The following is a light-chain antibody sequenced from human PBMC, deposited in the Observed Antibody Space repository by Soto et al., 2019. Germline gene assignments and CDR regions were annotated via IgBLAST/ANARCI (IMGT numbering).Light chain of an antibody. CDR3: SSYTSSNSYV. V-gene: IGLV2-14*03. Sequence: SELTQPASVSRSPGPSIPISCNGTISDVSGYNFVSWYQQYPGEAPKLMIYDVSNRPSGVSNRFSGSKSGNTASLTISGLQAEDEADYYCSSYTSSNSYVFGTGTKVT. CDR2: DVS. CDR1: ISDVSGYNF. J-gene: IGLJ1*01.